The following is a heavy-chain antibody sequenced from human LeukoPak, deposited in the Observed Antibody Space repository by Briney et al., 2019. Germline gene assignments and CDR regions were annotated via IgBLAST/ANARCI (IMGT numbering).Heavy chain of an antibody. CDR2: VYYSGTT. V-gene: IGHV4-59*01. D-gene: IGHD5-24*01. CDR1: GGSISSYY. Sequence: KASETLSLTCTVSGGSISSYYWSWIRQVPGKGLEWIGYVYYSGTTNYNPSLKSRVTISVDTSKNQFSLRLTSVTAADTAVYYCARGRGRDGDNLVSWSQGTLVTVSS. CDR3: ARGRGRDGDNLVS. J-gene: IGHJ4*02.